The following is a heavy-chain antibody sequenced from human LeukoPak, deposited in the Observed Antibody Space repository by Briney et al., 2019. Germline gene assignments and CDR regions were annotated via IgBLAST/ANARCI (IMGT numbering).Heavy chain of an antibody. V-gene: IGHV1-69*04. Sequence: SVKVSCKASGGTFSSYAISWVRQAPGQGLEWMGRIIPIFGIANYAQKFQGRVTITADKSTSTAYMELSSLRSEDTAVYYCARLATEGYNQLGNFDYWGQGTLVTGSS. CDR1: GGTFSSYA. J-gene: IGHJ4*02. CDR3: ARLATEGYNQLGNFDY. D-gene: IGHD5-24*01. CDR2: IIPIFGIA.